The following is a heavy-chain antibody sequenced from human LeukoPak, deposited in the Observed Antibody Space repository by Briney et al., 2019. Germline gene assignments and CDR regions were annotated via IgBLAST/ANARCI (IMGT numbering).Heavy chain of an antibody. V-gene: IGHV1-18*04. CDR1: GYTSTSYG. CDR2: ISAYNGNT. D-gene: IGHD3-10*01. J-gene: IGHJ4*02. Sequence: ASVKVSCKASGYTSTSYGISWVRQAPGQGLEWMGWISAYNGNTNYAQKLQGRVTMTTDTSTSTAYMELRSLRSDDTAVYYCARDTLLWFGEQPDYWGQGTLVTVSS. CDR3: ARDTLLWFGEQPDY.